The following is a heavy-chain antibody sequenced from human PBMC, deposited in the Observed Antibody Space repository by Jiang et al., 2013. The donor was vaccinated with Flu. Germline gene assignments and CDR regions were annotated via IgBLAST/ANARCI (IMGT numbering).Heavy chain of an antibody. CDR3: ARRSYSGYDPDY. D-gene: IGHD5-12*01. J-gene: IGHJ4*02. V-gene: IGHV5-10-1*04. Sequence: GAEVKKPGESLRISCKGSGYSFTSYWISWVRQMPGKGLEWMGRIDPSDSDSRYSPSFQGQVTISADKSISTAYLQWSSLKASDTAMYYCARRSYSGYDPDYVGQGTLVTVSS. CDR2: IDPSDSDS. CDR1: GYSFTSYW.